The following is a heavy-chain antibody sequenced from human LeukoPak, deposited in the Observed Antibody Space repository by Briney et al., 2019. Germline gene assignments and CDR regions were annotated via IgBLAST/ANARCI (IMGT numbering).Heavy chain of an antibody. V-gene: IGHV3-74*01. CDR3: ARVNYYGSGSYYKVDY. CDR1: GFTFSVFW. D-gene: IGHD3-10*01. CDR2: ISPDGRST. Sequence: GGSLRLSCAASGFTFSVFWMFWVRQAPGQGLVWVSHISPDGRSTNYADSVKGRFTISRDNARNTLYLQLNSLTAEDTAVYYCARVNYYGSGSYYKVDYWGQGTLVTVSS. J-gene: IGHJ4*02.